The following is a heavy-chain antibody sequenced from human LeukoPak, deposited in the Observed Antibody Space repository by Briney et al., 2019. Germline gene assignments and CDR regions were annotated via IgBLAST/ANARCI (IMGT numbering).Heavy chain of an antibody. J-gene: IGHJ4*02. V-gene: IGHV4-38-2*02. D-gene: IGHD3-3*01. CDR2: IYHSGST. CDR1: GYSISSGSY. Sequence: PSETLSLTCTVSGYSISSGSYWGWIRQPPGKGPEWIGNIYHSGSTYYDPSLKSRVTISVDTSKNQFSLKLSSVTAADTAVYYCASYYDFWSGYDNDYWGQGTLVTVSS. CDR3: ASYYDFWSGYDNDY.